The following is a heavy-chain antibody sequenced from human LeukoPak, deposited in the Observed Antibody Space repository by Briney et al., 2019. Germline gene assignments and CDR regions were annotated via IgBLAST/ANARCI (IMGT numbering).Heavy chain of an antibody. V-gene: IGHV4-59*01. Sequence: PSETLSLTCTVSGASSSSYYWSWIRQPPGKGLEWIGYIYHSGSTKYNPSLKSRVTISVDTSKSQFSLKLSSVTAADTAVYYCARDGYSGNDGLWGQGTLVTVSS. CDR3: ARDGYSGNDGL. CDR2: IYHSGST. CDR1: GASSSSYY. D-gene: IGHD5-12*01. J-gene: IGHJ4*02.